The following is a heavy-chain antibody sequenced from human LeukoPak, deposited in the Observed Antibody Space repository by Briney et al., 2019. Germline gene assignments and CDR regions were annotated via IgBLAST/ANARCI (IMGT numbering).Heavy chain of an antibody. D-gene: IGHD2-8*01. J-gene: IGHJ4*02. CDR2: INPNSGGT. Sequence: ASVKVSCKASGYTFTGSYIHWMRQAPGQGLEWMGWINPNSGGTKYAQKFQGRVTVTRDTSTSTAYLELSGLRADGTAVYYCARVAYCTKGVCINFDLWGQGTLVTVSS. CDR3: ARVAYCTKGVCINFDL. V-gene: IGHV1-2*02. CDR1: GYTFTGSY.